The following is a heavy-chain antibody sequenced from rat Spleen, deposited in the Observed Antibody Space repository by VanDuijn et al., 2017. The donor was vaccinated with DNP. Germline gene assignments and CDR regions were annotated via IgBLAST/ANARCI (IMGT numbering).Heavy chain of an antibody. CDR2: INYSGST. CDR1: DYSITNNY. Sequence: EVQLQESGPGLVKPSQSLSLTCSVTDYSITNNYWGWIRKFPGNEMEWMGYINYSGSTGYNPSLKSRISITRDTSKNQFFLQLNSVTTEDTATYYCARGLNYGGYIYSWYFDFWGPGTMVTVSS. J-gene: IGHJ1*01. D-gene: IGHD1-11*01. CDR3: ARGLNYGGYIYSWYFDF. V-gene: IGHV3-1*01.